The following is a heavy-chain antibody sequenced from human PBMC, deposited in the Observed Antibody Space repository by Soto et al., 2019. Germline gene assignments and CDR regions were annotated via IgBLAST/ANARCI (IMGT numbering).Heavy chain of an antibody. CDR1: GGSINIGGYY. J-gene: IGHJ4*02. D-gene: IGHD3-3*02. CDR3: ARTAWHFFDY. V-gene: IGHV4-31*03. Sequence: PSETLSLTCTVSGGSINIGGYYWSWIRQHPGKGLEWIGYIYYSGSTFYNPSLKSRVTISFDTSKNQFSLKLNSVTAADTAVYYCARTAWHFFDYWGQGTPVTV. CDR2: IYYSGST.